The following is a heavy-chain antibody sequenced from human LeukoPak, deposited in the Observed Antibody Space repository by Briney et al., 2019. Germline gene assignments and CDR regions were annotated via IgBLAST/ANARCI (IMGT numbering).Heavy chain of an antibody. Sequence: KPSETLSLTCSVSGGSISSSSYYWGWVRQPPGKGLEWIGSINYNGNTYYNASLKSRVTISVDTSKNQFSPKLSSVTAADTAVYHCASPSSSSSTYDYWGQGTLVTVSS. CDR1: GGSISSSSYY. CDR3: ASPSSSSSTYDY. J-gene: IGHJ4*02. CDR2: INYNGNT. V-gene: IGHV4-39*01. D-gene: IGHD6-6*01.